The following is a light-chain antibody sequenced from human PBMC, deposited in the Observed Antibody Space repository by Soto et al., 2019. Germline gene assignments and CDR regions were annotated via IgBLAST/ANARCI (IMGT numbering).Light chain of an antibody. V-gene: IGKV3-20*01. CDR1: QSVNIF. J-gene: IGKJ1*01. Sequence: EIVLTQSPGTLSLSPGERATLSCRASQSVNIFLAWFQQKPGQAPMLLIFHASNRAAGVPDRFSVSGSGTDFNLPITRLEPEDSAVYYCHHYVGSPWAFGQGTRVEIK. CDR2: HAS. CDR3: HHYVGSPWA.